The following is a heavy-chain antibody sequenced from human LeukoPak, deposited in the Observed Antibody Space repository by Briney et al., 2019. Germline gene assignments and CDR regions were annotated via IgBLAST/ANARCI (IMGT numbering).Heavy chain of an antibody. CDR2: IYYSGST. CDR3: ATQDIVATIFRL. D-gene: IGHD5-12*01. V-gene: IGHV4-59*01. Sequence: SETLSLTCTVSGGSISSYYWSRIRQPPGKGLEWIGCIYYSGSTNYNPSLKSRVTISVDTSKNQSSLKLSSVTAADTAVYYCATQDIVATIFRLWGQGTLVTVSS. CDR1: GGSISSYY. J-gene: IGHJ4*02.